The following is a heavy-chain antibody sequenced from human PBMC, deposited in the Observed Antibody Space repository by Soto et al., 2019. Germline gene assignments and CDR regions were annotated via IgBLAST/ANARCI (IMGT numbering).Heavy chain of an antibody. J-gene: IGHJ5*02. CDR3: ARVGFGYSSPLDWFDP. CDR2: MNPNSGNT. D-gene: IGHD6-13*01. V-gene: IGHV1-8*01. Sequence: QVQLVQSGAEVKKPGASVKVSCKASGYTFTSYDINWVRQATGQGLEWMGWMNPNSGNTGYTQKFQGRVTMTRNTSISTAYMELSSLRSEDTAVYYCARVGFGYSSPLDWFDPWGQGTLVTVSS. CDR1: GYTFTSYD.